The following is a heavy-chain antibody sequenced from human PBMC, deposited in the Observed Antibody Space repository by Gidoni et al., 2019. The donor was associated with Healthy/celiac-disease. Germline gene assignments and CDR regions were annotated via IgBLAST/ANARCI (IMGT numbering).Heavy chain of an antibody. D-gene: IGHD5-18*01. V-gene: IGHV3-30-3*01. J-gene: IGHJ4*02. CDR2: ISYDGSNT. Sequence: QVQLVESGGGVVQPGRSLRLSCAASGFTFSSYAMHWVRQAPGKGLEWVAVISYDGSNTYYADSVKGRFTISRDNSKNTLYLQMNSLRAEDTAVYYCARDSRVYSYGYFDYWGQGTLVTVSS. CDR3: ARDSRVYSYGYFDY. CDR1: GFTFSSYA.